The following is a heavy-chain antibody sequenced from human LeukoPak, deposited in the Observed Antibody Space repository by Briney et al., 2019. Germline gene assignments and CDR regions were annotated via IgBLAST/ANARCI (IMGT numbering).Heavy chain of an antibody. D-gene: IGHD2-21*01. CDR3: ARDLLGSCMDV. J-gene: IGHJ6*02. CDR2: ISYDGSNK. V-gene: IGHV3-30-3*01. Sequence: GGSLRLSCAASGFTFSSYAMHWVRQAPGKGLEWVAVISYDGSNKYYADSVKGRFTISGDNSKNTLYLQMNSLRAEDTAVYYCARDLLGSCMDVWGQGTTVTVSS. CDR1: GFTFSSYA.